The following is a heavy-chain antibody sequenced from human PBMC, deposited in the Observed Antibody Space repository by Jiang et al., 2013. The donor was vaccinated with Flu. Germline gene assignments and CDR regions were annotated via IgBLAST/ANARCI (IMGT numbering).Heavy chain of an antibody. CDR2: IYYSGST. D-gene: IGHD6-25*01. CDR1: GGSISSYY. V-gene: IGHV4-59*08. Sequence: PGLVKPSETLSLTCTVSGGSISSYYWSWIRQPPGKGLEWIGYIYYSGSTNYNPSLKSRVTISVDTSKNQFSLKLSSVTAADTAVYYCARTRLAAGQDYWGQGTLVTVSS. CDR3: ARTRLAAGQDY. J-gene: IGHJ4*02.